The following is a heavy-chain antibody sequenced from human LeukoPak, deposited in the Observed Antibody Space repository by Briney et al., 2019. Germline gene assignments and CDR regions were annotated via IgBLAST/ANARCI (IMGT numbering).Heavy chain of an antibody. V-gene: IGHV3-53*01. CDR1: GFSASGNT. Sequence: GRSLRLSRAASGFSASGNTMRWVRHAPGKGLEWFSVIYTASSTYNADSVKGRFTIFRDESKNTLYLQKISLRAADTAVYYCAGGNTGPGFSYWGQRNLRTASS. J-gene: IGHJ4*02. CDR3: AGGNTGPGFSY. CDR2: IYTASST. D-gene: IGHD1-14*01.